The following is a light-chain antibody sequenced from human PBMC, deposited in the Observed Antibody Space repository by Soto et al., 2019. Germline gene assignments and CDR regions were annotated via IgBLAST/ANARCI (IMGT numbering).Light chain of an antibody. CDR1: QSVGTY. CDR3: QQYNSYSPLT. J-gene: IGKJ4*01. Sequence: DIQMTQSPSTLSASVGDSVTITCQASQSVGTYLAWYQQKSGKAPNLLIYDASSSPSGVPSRFAGSGSGTEFTLTINSLQPDDFATYYCQQYNSYSPLTFGGGTKVEIK. CDR2: DAS. V-gene: IGKV1-5*01.